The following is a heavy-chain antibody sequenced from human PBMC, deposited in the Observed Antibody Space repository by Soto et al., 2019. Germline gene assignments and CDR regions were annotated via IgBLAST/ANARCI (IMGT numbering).Heavy chain of an antibody. CDR1: GFTLTRYS. CDR3: ARESEDLTSNFDY. CDR2: ISSTTNYI. J-gene: IGHJ4*02. Sequence: GGSLRLSCAASGFTLTRYSMNWVRQAPGKGLEWVSSISSTTNYIYYGDSMKGRFTISRDNAKNSLYLEMNSLRAEDTAVYYCARESEDLTSNFDYWGQGTLVTVSS. V-gene: IGHV3-21*06.